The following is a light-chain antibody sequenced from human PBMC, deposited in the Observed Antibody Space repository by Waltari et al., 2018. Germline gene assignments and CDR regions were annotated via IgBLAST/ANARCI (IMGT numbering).Light chain of an antibody. CDR2: DVT. CDR3: CSFAGTPYV. J-gene: IGLJ1*01. V-gene: IGLV2-11*01. CDR1: NSDVGGCNW. Sequence: QSALTQPRSVSGSPGQSVTLACTGTNSDVGGCNWVSWYQQHPGKAPKVIIYDVTKRPSGVPDRFSGSKSGDMASLTISGIQADDEADYYCCSFAGTPYVCGTGTKVIVL.